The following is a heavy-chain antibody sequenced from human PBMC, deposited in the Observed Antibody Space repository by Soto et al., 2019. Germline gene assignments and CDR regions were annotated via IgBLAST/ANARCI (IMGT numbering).Heavy chain of an antibody. V-gene: IGHV4-34*01. J-gene: IGHJ4*02. D-gene: IGHD2-2*01. CDR3: ARGRPYCSSTSCYPAL. CDR2: INHSGST. Sequence: SETLSLTCAVYGGSFSGYYWSWIRQPPGKGLELIGEINHSGSTNYNPSLKSRVTISVDTSKNQFSLKLSSVTAADTAVYYCARGRPYCSSTSCYPALWGQGTLVTVSS. CDR1: GGSFSGYY.